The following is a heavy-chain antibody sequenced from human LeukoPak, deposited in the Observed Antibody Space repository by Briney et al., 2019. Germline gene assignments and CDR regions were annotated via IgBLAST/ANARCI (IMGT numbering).Heavy chain of an antibody. Sequence: GGSLRLSCSGSGFTFSSYEMNWVRQAPGKGLEWISFIDSSGSTIYYADSVKGRFTISRDNAKKSLYLQMNSLRVEDTAVYYCARDGILEWLLGWDQGTLVTVSS. CDR2: IDSSGSTI. CDR3: ARDGILEWLLG. CDR1: GFTFSSYE. V-gene: IGHV3-48*03. D-gene: IGHD3-3*01. J-gene: IGHJ4*02.